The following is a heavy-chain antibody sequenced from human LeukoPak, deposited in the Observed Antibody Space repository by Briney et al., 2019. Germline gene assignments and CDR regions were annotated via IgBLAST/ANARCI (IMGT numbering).Heavy chain of an antibody. Sequence: SVKVSCEASGGTFSSYAISWVRQAPGQGLEWMGGIIPIFGTANYAQKFQGRVTITADESTSTAYMELSSLRSEDTAVYYCARTYYYDSSGYYDDFDYWGQGTLVTVSS. V-gene: IGHV1-69*13. CDR3: ARTYYYDSSGYYDDFDY. CDR1: GGTFSSYA. CDR2: IIPIFGTA. J-gene: IGHJ4*02. D-gene: IGHD3-22*01.